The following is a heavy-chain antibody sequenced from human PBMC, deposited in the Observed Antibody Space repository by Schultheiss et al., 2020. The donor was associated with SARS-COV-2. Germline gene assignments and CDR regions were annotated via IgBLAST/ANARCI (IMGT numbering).Heavy chain of an antibody. CDR3: ARGGGYYDSSGYIGPYMDV. J-gene: IGHJ6*02. CDR2: INSDGSST. D-gene: IGHD3-22*01. Sequence: GESLKISCAASGFTFSSYAMSWVRQAPGKGLEWVSRINSDGSSTSYADSVKGRFTISRDNAKNTLYLQMNSLRAEDTAVYYCARGGGYYDSSGYIGPYMDVWGQGTTVTVSS. CDR1: GFTFSSYA. V-gene: IGHV3-74*01.